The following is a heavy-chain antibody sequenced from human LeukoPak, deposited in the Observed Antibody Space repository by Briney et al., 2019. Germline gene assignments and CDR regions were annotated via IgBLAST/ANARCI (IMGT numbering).Heavy chain of an antibody. D-gene: IGHD3-10*01. CDR1: GFTFSSYA. Sequence: PGRSLRLSCAASGFTFSSYAMHWVRQAPGKGLEWVAVISYDGSNKYYADSVKGRFTISGDNSKNTLYLQMNSLRAEDTAVYYCARELAGDHYYYYGMDVWGQGTTVTVSS. J-gene: IGHJ6*02. CDR2: ISYDGSNK. V-gene: IGHV3-30-3*01. CDR3: ARELAGDHYYYYGMDV.